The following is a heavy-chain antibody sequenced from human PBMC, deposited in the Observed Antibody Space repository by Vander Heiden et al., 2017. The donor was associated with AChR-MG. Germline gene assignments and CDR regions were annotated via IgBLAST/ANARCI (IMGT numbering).Heavy chain of an antibody. CDR2: IYTSGST. CDR1: GGSISSYY. CDR3: ARDRAITIFGPGAFDI. Sequence: QVQLQESGPGLVKPSETLSLTCTVSGGSISSYYWSWIRQPAGKGLEWIGRIYTSGSTNYNPSLKSRVTMSVDTSKNQFSLKLSSVTAADTAVYYCARDRAITIFGPGAFDIWCQGPMVTVSS. V-gene: IGHV4-4*07. J-gene: IGHJ3*02. D-gene: IGHD3-3*01.